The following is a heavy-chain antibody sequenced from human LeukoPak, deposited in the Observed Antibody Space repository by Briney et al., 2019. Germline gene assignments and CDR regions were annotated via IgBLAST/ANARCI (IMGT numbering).Heavy chain of an antibody. J-gene: IGHJ4*02. D-gene: IGHD4-17*01. V-gene: IGHV5-10-1*01. CDR3: ARHGSTVTIVGDY. Sequence: GESLKISCKGSGYSLTSYWISGVRQMPGKGLEWMGRIDPSDSYTNYSPSFQGHVTISADKSISTAYLQWSSLKASDTAMYYCARHGSTVTIVGDYWGQGTLVTVSS. CDR2: IDPSDSYT. CDR1: GYSLTSYW.